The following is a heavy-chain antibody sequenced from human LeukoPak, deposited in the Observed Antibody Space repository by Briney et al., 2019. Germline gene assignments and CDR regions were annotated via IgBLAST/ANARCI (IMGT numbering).Heavy chain of an antibody. CDR3: ARAPPVRGSYHYYYYYYMDV. CDR2: ISAYNGNT. J-gene: IGHJ6*03. D-gene: IGHD1-26*01. V-gene: IGHV1-18*01. CDR1: GYTFTSYG. Sequence: ASVKVSCKASGYTFTSYGISWVRQAPGQGLEWMGWISAYNGNTNYAQKLQGRVTITRNTSISTAHMELSSLRSEDTAVYYCARAPPVRGSYHYYYYYYMDVWGKGTTVTVSS.